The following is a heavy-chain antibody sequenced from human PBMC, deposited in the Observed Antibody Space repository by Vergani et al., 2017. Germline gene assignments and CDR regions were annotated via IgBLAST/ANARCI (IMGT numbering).Heavy chain of an antibody. CDR2: INHSGST. CDR3: ARDVKDDCSSTSCYTAYYYYMDV. D-gene: IGHD2-2*02. Sequence: QVQLQQWGAGLLKPSETLSLTCAVYGGSFSGYYWSWIRQPPGKGLEWIGEINHSGSTNYNPSLKSRVTISVDTSKNQFSLKLSSVTAADTAVYYCARDVKDDCSSTSCYTAYYYYMDVWGKGTTVTVSS. CDR1: GGSFSGYY. V-gene: IGHV4-34*01. J-gene: IGHJ6*03.